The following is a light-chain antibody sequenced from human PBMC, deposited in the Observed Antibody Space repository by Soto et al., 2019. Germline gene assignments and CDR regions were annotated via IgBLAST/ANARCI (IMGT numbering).Light chain of an antibody. CDR3: CSYAGSYTLI. J-gene: IGLJ2*01. Sequence: QSVLTQPPSASGTPGQRVTISCSGGSYNVGKNLVYWYQQRPGTAPKLIIFKNNQRPSGVPDRFSGSNSGSSASLTISGLQPDDEAEYFCCSYAGSYTLIFGGGTKLTVL. V-gene: IGLV1-47*01. CDR2: KNN. CDR1: SYNVGKNL.